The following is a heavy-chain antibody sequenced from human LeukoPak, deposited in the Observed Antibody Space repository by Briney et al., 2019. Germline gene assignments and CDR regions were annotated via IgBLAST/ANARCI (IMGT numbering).Heavy chain of an antibody. CDR1: GGSISSSNW. CDR2: IYHSGST. V-gene: IGHV4-4*02. D-gene: IGHD6-13*01. CDR3: ARDRIEQQLNDAFDI. J-gene: IGHJ3*02. Sequence: KSSETLSLTCAVSGGSISSSNWWSWVRQPPGKGLEWIGEIYHSGSTNYNPSLKSRVTISVDKSKNQFSLKLSSVTAADTAVYYCARDRIEQQLNDAFDIWGQGTMVTVSS.